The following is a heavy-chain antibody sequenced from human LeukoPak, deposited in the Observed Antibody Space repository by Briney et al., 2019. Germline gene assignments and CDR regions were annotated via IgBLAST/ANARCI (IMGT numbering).Heavy chain of an antibody. J-gene: IGHJ5*02. D-gene: IGHD2-2*03. CDR3: ARVELDIVVVPAAMANWFDP. V-gene: IGHV4-30-2*01. Sequence: PSQTLSLTCTVSGGSISSGGYYWSWIRQPPGKGLEWIGYIYHSGSTYYNPSLKSRVTISVDRSKNQFSLKLSSVTAADTAVYYCARVELDIVVVPAAMANWFDPWGQGTLVTVSS. CDR2: IYHSGST. CDR1: GGSISSGGYY.